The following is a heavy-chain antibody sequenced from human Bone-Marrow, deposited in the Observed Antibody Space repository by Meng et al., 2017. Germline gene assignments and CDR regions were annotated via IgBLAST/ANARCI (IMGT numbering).Heavy chain of an antibody. V-gene: IGHV3-11*01. CDR2: IRNSGTTI. D-gene: IGHD2-8*01. CDR3: ARDLDHGHWVIMNEYHGMDV. J-gene: IGHJ6*02. Sequence: GGSLRLSCAASGVNFSDFYMSWIRQAPGKGREWLSYIRNSGTTIYHVDSVKGRFTISRDNAKNSLCLPMNSLRAEDTAVYYCARDLDHGHWVIMNEYHGMDVWGQGTTVTGSS. CDR1: GVNFSDFY.